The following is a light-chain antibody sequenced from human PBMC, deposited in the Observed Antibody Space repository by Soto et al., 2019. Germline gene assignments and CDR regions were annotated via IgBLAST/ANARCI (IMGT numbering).Light chain of an antibody. CDR1: SSNIGAGYD. V-gene: IGLV1-40*01. Sequence: QSVLTQPPSVSGAPGQRVTISCTGSSSNIGAGYDVHWYQQLPGTAPKLLIYGNSNRPSGVPDRFSGSKSGTSASLAITGLQAEDEADYYYQAYDSSLSDGFGTRTKRTVL. CDR2: GNS. J-gene: IGLJ1*01. CDR3: QAYDSSLSDG.